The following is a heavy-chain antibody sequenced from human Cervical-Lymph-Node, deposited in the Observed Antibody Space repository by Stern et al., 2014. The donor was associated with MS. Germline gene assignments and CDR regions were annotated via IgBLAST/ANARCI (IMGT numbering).Heavy chain of an antibody. J-gene: IGHJ6*02. CDR1: GGTFSSYA. CDR3: ARGELKEGLVRGMDV. V-gene: IGHV1-69*05. D-gene: IGHD1-26*01. Sequence: VQLVQSGAEVKKPGSSGKVSCKASGGTFSSYAISWVRQAPGQGLEWMGGIIPIFGTANYAQKFQGRFRINPAESTRTAYMELSSLRSEDTAVYYCARGELKEGLVRGMDVWGQGTTVTVSS. CDR2: IIPIFGTA.